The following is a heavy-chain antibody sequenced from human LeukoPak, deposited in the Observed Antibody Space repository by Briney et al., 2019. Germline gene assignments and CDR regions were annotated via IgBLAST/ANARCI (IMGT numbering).Heavy chain of an antibody. CDR2: ISSSGSTI. D-gene: IGHD2-15*01. CDR1: GFTFCSYE. CDR3: ARGRRYCSGGSCYSKANYYYYYMDV. Sequence: GGSLRLSCAASGFTFCSYEMIWVRQAPGQGLVWVSYISSSGSTIYYADSVKGRFTISRDNAKNSLYLQMNSLRAEDTAVYYCARGRRYCSGGSCYSKANYYYYYMDVWGKGTTVTISS. V-gene: IGHV3-48*03. J-gene: IGHJ6*03.